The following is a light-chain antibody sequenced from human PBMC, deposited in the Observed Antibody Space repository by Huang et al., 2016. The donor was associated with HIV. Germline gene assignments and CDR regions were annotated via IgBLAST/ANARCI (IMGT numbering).Light chain of an antibody. CDR3: QQYNDWSAVT. J-gene: IGKJ4*01. CDR2: EAS. V-gene: IGKV3-15*01. CDR1: QNIGGS. Sequence: EIVMTQSPATLSVSPGERATLSCRASQNIGGSLAWYQKKPGQDPRLLIYEASTRATGIPARFSGSESGTDFTLTISSLQSEDFAVYYCQQYNDWSAVTFGGGTKVEI.